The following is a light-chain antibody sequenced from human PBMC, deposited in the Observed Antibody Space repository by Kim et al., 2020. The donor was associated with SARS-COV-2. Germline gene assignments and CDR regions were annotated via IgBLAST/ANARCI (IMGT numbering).Light chain of an antibody. J-gene: IGKJ4*01. Sequence: EIVLTQSPGTLSLSPGERATLSCRASQSVSSSYLAWYQQTPGQAPRLLIDGASSRATGITDRFSGSGSETDFTLTISRLEPEDFAVYYCPQYCSPPRTFGRGTKVDIK. V-gene: IGKV3-20*01. CDR2: GAS. CDR3: PQYCSPPRT. CDR1: QSVSSSY.